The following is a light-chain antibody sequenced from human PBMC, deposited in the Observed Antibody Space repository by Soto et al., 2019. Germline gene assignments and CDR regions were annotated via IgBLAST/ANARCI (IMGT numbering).Light chain of an antibody. CDR1: QSVSSTY. CDR2: GAS. Sequence: ENVLTQSPGTLSLSPGERATLSCRASQSVSSTYLAWYQQKPGQAPRLLIYGASSRATGIPDRFSGSGSGTDFTLTISRLEPEDFAVYYCQQYDTSPFSFGHGTSVDIK. V-gene: IGKV3-20*01. CDR3: QQYDTSPFS. J-gene: IGKJ3*01.